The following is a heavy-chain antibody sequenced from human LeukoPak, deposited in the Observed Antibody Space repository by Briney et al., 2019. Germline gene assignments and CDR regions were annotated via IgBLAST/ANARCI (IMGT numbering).Heavy chain of an antibody. CDR1: GFTFSSYS. CDR2: ISGSGGST. Sequence: GGSLRLSCAASGFTFSSYSMNWVRQAPGKGLEWVSAISGSGGSTYYADSVKGRFTISRDNSKNTLYLQMNSLRAEDTAVYYCAKDVRYCSGGSCYKWDWFDPWGQGTLVTVSS. CDR3: AKDVRYCSGGSCYKWDWFDP. J-gene: IGHJ5*02. V-gene: IGHV3-23*01. D-gene: IGHD2-15*01.